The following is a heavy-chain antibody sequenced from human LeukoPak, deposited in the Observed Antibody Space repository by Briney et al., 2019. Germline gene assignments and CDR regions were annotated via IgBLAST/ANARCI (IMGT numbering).Heavy chain of an antibody. CDR3: ARSYYYGMDV. CDR1: GGSISSYY. Sequence: SETLSLTCTVSGGSISSYYWSWIRQPPGKGLEWIGYIYYSGSTNYNPSLKSRVTTSVDTSKNQFSLKLSSVTAADTAVYYCARSYYYGMDVWGQGTTVTVSS. CDR2: IYYSGST. V-gene: IGHV4-59*08. J-gene: IGHJ6*02.